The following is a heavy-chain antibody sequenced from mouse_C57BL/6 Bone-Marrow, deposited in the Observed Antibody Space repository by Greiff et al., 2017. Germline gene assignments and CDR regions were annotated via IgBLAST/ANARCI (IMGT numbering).Heavy chain of an antibody. CDR3: ARYDGV. J-gene: IGHJ1*03. CDR1: GYTFTSYW. D-gene: IGHD2-3*01. Sequence: VQLQQPGAELVKPGASVKLSCKASGYTFTSYWMQWVKQRPGQGLEWIGEIDPSDSYTNSNQKFKGKATLTVDTSYSTAFMQLSSLTSEDSAVYYCARYDGVWGTGTTVTVSS. V-gene: IGHV1-50*01. CDR2: IDPSDSYT.